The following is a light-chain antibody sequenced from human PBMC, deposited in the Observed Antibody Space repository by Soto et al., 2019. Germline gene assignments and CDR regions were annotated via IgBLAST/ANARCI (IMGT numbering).Light chain of an antibody. Sequence: DIQMTQSPSTLSASVGDRVTITCRASQSIGSWLAWYQQKPGKAPKLLIYAASSLQSGVPSRFSGSGFGTDFTLTISSLQRDDFAIYYCQQYNPYSRTFGQGTKVDI. CDR1: QSIGSW. CDR3: QQYNPYSRT. J-gene: IGKJ1*01. V-gene: IGKV1-5*01. CDR2: AAS.